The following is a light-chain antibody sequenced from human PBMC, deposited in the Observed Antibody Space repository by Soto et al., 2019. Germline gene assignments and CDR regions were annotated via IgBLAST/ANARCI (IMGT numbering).Light chain of an antibody. Sequence: DIQMNQSPSSLSASVGDRVTITCRASQGITNDLGWYQQKPGKAPKLLIYGASSLQSGVPSRFSGSGSGTDFTLTISSLQSEDFATYYCQKSYSTPRTFGQGTKVDIK. CDR2: GAS. CDR3: QKSYSTPRT. CDR1: QGITND. V-gene: IGKV1-39*01. J-gene: IGKJ1*01.